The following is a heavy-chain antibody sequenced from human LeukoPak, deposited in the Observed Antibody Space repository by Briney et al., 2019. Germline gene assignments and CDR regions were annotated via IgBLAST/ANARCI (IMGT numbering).Heavy chain of an antibody. CDR1: GFTFSSYA. CDR3: AKAHYPLTGNLYYFDY. D-gene: IGHD3-9*01. V-gene: IGHV3-23*01. CDR2: ISGSGGST. J-gene: IGHJ4*02. Sequence: PGGSLRLSCAASGFTFSSYAMSWVRQAPGKGLEWVSAISGSGGSTYYADSVKGRFTISRDNSKNTLYLQMNSLRAEDTAVYYCAKAHYPLTGNLYYFDYWGQGTLVTVSS.